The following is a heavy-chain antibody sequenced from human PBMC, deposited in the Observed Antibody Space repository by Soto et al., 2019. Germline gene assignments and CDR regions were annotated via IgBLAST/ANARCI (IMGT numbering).Heavy chain of an antibody. CDR1: GGTFSSYA. D-gene: IGHD2-2*01. CDR3: ARPNDHRYCISTSCSSLHYYYYGMDV. V-gene: IGHV1-69*13. Sequence: GASVKVSCKASGGTFSSYAISWARQAPGQGLEWMGGIIPIFGTANYAQKFQGRVTITADESTSTAYMELSSLRSEDTAVYYCARPNDHRYCISTSCSSLHYYYYGMDVWGQGTTVTVSS. J-gene: IGHJ6*02. CDR2: IIPIFGTA.